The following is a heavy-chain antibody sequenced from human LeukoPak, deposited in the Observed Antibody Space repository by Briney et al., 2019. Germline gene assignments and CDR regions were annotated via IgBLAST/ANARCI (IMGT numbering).Heavy chain of an antibody. CDR1: GFTFSNAW. J-gene: IGHJ4*02. CDR2: IKSKTDGGTT. Sequence: GGSLRLSCAASGFTFSNAWMSWVRQAPGKGLEWVGSIKSKTDGGTTDYAAPVKGRFTISRDDSKNTLYLQMNSLKTEDTAVYYYTSRSGYSYGSDYWGQGTLVTVYS. V-gene: IGHV3-15*01. D-gene: IGHD5-18*01. CDR3: TSRSGYSYGSDY.